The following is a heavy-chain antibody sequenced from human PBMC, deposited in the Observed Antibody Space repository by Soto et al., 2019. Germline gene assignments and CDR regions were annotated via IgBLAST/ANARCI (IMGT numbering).Heavy chain of an antibody. CDR2: ISYDGRNS. CDR3: AKDQVRGAMGIVLDGMDV. V-gene: IGHV3-30*18. D-gene: IGHD2-2*03. Sequence: QVQLVESGGGVVQPGGSLRLACAASGFTFSNYGMHWVRQAPGKGLEWVAVISYDGRNSYYADSVQGRFTISRDNSNNTVYLHMNSLRAEDTAIYYCAKDQVRGAMGIVLDGMDVWGQGTTVTISS. J-gene: IGHJ6*02. CDR1: GFTFSNYG.